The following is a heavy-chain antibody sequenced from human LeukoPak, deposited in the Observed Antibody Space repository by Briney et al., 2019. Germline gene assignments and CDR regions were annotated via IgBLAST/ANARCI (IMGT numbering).Heavy chain of an antibody. CDR1: GFTFDDYA. V-gene: IGHV3-9*01. CDR3: ASLESGLQGFHP. D-gene: IGHD4-11*01. Sequence: PGGSLRLSCAASGFTFDDYAMHWVRQAPGKGLEWVSGISWNSGSIGYADSVKGRFTISRDNAKNPLYLQMNSLRAEDTAVYYCASLESGLQGFHPWGQGTLVTVSS. CDR2: ISWNSGSI. J-gene: IGHJ5*02.